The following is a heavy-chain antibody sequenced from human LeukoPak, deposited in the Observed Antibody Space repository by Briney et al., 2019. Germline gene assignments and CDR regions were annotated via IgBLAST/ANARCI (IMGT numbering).Heavy chain of an antibody. V-gene: IGHV1-2*06. CDR3: ARDFGGFWSGSYAFDI. D-gene: IGHD3-3*01. J-gene: IGHJ3*02. CDR2: INPNSGGT. CDR1: GYTFTGYY. Sequence: ASVKVSCKASGYTFTGYYMHWVRQAPGQGLEWMGRINPNSGGTNYAQKFQGRVTVTRDTSISTAYVELSRRRSDDTAVYYCARDFGGFWSGSYAFDIWGQGTMVTVSS.